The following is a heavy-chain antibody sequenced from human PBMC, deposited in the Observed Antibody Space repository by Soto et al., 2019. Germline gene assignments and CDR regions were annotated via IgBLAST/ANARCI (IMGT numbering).Heavy chain of an antibody. V-gene: IGHV4-30-4*01. J-gene: IGHJ6*02. D-gene: IGHD6-13*01. CDR1: GGSISSGDYY. Sequence: SETLSLTCTVSGGSISSGDYYWNWIRQPPGKGLEWIGYIYYSGSTYCNPSLKSRVTISVDTSKNRFSLKLSSVTAADTAVYFCARAGAAYFYYYGVDVWGQGTTVTVSS. CDR2: IYYSGST. CDR3: ARAGAAYFYYYGVDV.